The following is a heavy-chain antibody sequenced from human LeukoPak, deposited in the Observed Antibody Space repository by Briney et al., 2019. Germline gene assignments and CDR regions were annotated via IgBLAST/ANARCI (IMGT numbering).Heavy chain of an antibody. CDR3: ARVPPTTGYYDSSGYYYFDY. CDR2: TNWNGGST. CDR1: GFTFDDYG. J-gene: IGHJ4*02. D-gene: IGHD3-22*01. V-gene: IGHV3-20*04. Sequence: GGSLRLSCAASGFTFDDYGMSWVRQAPGKGLEWVSGTNWNGGSTGYADSVKGRFTISRDNAKNSLYLQMNSLRAEDTALYYCARVPPTTGYYDSSGYYYFDYWGQGTLVTVSS.